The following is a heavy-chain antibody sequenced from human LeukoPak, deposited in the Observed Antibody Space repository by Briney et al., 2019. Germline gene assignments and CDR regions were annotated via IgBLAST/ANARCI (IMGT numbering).Heavy chain of an antibody. V-gene: IGHV4-39*07. CDR1: GGSISSGGYY. Sequence: SETLSLTCTVSGGSISSGGYYWGWIRQPPGKGLEWIGSIYYSGSTYYNPSLKSRVTISVDTSKNQFSLKLSSVTAADTAVYYCARDLMSHDYGDVTDAFDIWGQGTMVTVSS. CDR3: ARDLMSHDYGDVTDAFDI. D-gene: IGHD4-17*01. J-gene: IGHJ3*02. CDR2: IYYSGST.